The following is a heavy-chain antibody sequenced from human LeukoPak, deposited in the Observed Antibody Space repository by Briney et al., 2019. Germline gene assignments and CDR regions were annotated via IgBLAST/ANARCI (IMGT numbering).Heavy chain of an antibody. V-gene: IGHV7-4-1*02. J-gene: IGHJ4*02. Sequence: ASVKVSCKASGYTFTKYAMNWVRQAPGQGLEWMGWINTNTGNPTYAQGVTGQFVFSLDTSVSTAYLQITNLKAEDTAVYYCARDHYTNSPGAFDYWGQGTLVTVSS. CDR2: INTNTGNP. D-gene: IGHD2-2*02. CDR1: GYTFTKYA. CDR3: ARDHYTNSPGAFDY.